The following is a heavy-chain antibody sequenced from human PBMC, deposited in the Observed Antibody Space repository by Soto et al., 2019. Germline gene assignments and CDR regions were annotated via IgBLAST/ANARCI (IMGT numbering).Heavy chain of an antibody. D-gene: IGHD2-15*01. CDR3: ARDHNFGFILYAMDV. Sequence: VKVSCKASGYTFTSYSMHWVRQAPGQGLEWMGIINPSSGRTSYAQNFQGRVTMTSDTSTSIVYMEMSSLKSEDTAVYYCARDHNFGFILYAMDVWGQGTTVTVSS. J-gene: IGHJ6*02. CDR2: INPSSGRT. CDR1: GYTFTSYS. V-gene: IGHV1-46*01.